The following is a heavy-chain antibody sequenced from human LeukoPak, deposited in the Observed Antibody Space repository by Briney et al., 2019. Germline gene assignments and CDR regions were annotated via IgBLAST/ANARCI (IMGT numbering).Heavy chain of an antibody. CDR1: GFTVSSNY. CDR2: IGPSGSA. D-gene: IGHD3-10*01. V-gene: IGHV3-53*01. CDR3: AKSRSAMVRGVIEY. J-gene: IGHJ4*02. Sequence: PGGSLRLSCAASGFTVSSNYMNWVRQAPGKGLEWVSVIGPSGSAYNADPVKGRFTISRDNSKDTVYLQMDSLRAEDTATYYCAKSRSAMVRGVIEYWGQGTLVTVSS.